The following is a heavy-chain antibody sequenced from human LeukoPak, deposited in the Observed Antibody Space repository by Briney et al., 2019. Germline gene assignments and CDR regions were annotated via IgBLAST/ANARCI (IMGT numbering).Heavy chain of an antibody. CDR2: IWYDGSNK. V-gene: IGHV3-33*01. Sequence: GRSLRLSYAASGFTFSSYGMHWVRQAPGKGLEWVAVIWYDGSNKYYADSVKGRFTISRDNSKNTLYLQMNSLRAEDTAVYYCARDALGYSYGDYWGQGTLVTVSS. CDR3: ARDALGYSYGDY. D-gene: IGHD5-18*01. J-gene: IGHJ4*02. CDR1: GFTFSSYG.